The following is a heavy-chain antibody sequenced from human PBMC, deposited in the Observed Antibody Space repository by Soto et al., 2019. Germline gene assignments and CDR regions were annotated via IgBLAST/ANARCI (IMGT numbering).Heavy chain of an antibody. V-gene: IGHV5-10-1*01. CDR1: GYSFTSCW. CDR2: IDPSDSYT. J-gene: IGHJ6*02. D-gene: IGHD1-20*01. CDR3: ARVAITGPSLYYYYGMDV. Sequence: PVESLKISCKGSGYSFTSCWISWVRQMPGKGLEWMGRIDPSDSYTNYSPSFHGHVTISADKSISTAYLQWSSLKASDTAMYYRARVAITGPSLYYYYGMDVWGQGTTVTVS.